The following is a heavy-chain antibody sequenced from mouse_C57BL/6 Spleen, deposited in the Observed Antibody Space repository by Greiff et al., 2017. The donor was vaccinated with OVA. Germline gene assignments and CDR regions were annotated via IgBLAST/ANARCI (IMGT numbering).Heavy chain of an antibody. CDR1: GFSFNTYA. D-gene: IGHD2-4*01. J-gene: IGHJ4*01. V-gene: IGHV10-1*01. CDR3: VKQDVRYYDYAMDY. Sequence: EVQRVESGGGLVQPKGSLKLSCAASGFSFNTYAMNWVRQAPGKGLEWVARIRSKSNNYATYYADSVKDRFTISRDDSESMLYLQMNNLKTEDTAMYYCVKQDVRYYDYAMDYWGQGTSVTVSS. CDR2: IRSKSNNYAT.